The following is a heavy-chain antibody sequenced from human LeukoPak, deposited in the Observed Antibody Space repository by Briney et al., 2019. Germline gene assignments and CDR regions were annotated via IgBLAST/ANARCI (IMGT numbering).Heavy chain of an antibody. V-gene: IGHV4-39*07. CDR3: ARVDGYVDFDY. Sequence: SETLSLTCTVSGGSISSSSYYWGWIRQPPGKGLEWIGSIYYSGSTYYNPSLKSRVTTSVDTSKNQFSLKLSSVTAADTAVYYCARVDGYVDFDYWGQGTLVTVSS. J-gene: IGHJ4*02. CDR1: GGSISSSSYY. D-gene: IGHD3-16*01. CDR2: IYYSGST.